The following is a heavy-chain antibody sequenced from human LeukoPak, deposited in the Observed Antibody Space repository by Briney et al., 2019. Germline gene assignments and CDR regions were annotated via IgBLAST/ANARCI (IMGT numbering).Heavy chain of an antibody. Sequence: PGGSPRLSCAASGFTFSNYAMSWVRQAPGKGLEWVSSISASGGSTYYADSVKGRFTISRDNSKNTLYLQLNSLRAEDTAVYYCAKGLHGYDFDYWGPGALVTVSS. V-gene: IGHV3-23*01. D-gene: IGHD5-12*01. CDR2: ISASGGST. J-gene: IGHJ4*02. CDR3: AKGLHGYDFDY. CDR1: GFTFSNYA.